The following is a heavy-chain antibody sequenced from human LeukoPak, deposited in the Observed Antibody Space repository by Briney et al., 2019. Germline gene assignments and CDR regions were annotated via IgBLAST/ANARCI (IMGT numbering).Heavy chain of an antibody. J-gene: IGHJ4*02. CDR3: ARVGSYYYDSSGYLDY. Sequence: SETLSLTCAVYGGSFSGYYWSWIRQPPGKGLEWIGEINHSGSTNYNPSLKSQVTISVDTSKNQFSLKLSSVTAADTAVYYCARVGSYYYDSSGYLDYWGQGTLVTVSS. V-gene: IGHV4-34*01. CDR2: INHSGST. D-gene: IGHD3-22*01. CDR1: GGSFSGYY.